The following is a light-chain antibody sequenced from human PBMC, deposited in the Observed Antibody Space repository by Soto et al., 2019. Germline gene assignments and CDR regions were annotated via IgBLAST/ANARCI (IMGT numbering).Light chain of an antibody. CDR2: DNN. Sequence: QSVLTQPPSVSAAPGQKVTISCSGSNSNIGNNDVSWYQQLPGTAPKLVIYDNNKRPSGTPDRFSGSKSGTSATLDITGLQTGDEADYYCGAWDSSLSNGVIGGGTKLTVL. J-gene: IGLJ2*01. CDR3: GAWDSSLSNGV. CDR1: NSNIGNND. V-gene: IGLV1-51*01.